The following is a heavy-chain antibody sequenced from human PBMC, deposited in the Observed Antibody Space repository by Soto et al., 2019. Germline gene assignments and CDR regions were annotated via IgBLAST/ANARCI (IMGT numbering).Heavy chain of an antibody. V-gene: IGHV3-13*01. CDR2: IGTAGYT. CDR1: GFTFSSYD. D-gene: IGHD6-25*01. J-gene: IGHJ5*02. Sequence: EVQLVESGGGLVQPGGSLRLSCAASGFTFSSYDMHWVRQATGKGLEWVSAIGTAGYTYYPGSVKGRFTLSRENAKNSLYLQMNSLRAGDTAVYYCAREGGRGWFDPLGQGTLVTVSS. CDR3: AREGGRGWFDP.